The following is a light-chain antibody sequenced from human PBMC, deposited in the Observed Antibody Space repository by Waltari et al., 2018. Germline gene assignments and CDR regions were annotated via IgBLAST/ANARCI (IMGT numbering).Light chain of an antibody. Sequence: CRASQNVSGGWLAWFQQKPGQAPRILIYCASRRARGIPDRFRGSGSGTDFTLTISRVDPEDFALYFCQQYGSSPRTFGQGTKVEI. J-gene: IGKJ1*01. V-gene: IGKV3-20*01. CDR1: QNVSGGW. CDR3: QQYGSSPRT. CDR2: CAS.